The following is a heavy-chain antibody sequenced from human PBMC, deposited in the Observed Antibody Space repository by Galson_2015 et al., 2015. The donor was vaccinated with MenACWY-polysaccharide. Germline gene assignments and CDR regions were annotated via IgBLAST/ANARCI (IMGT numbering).Heavy chain of an antibody. CDR1: GFSLRTSNVG. J-gene: IGHJ4*02. D-gene: IGHD3-3*01. V-gene: IGHV2-5*02. CDR3: AHRLSGTEWYVYFFDY. CDR2: VFWGNEK. Sequence: PALVNPTQPLTLPCTFSGFSLRTSNVGVGWVRQPPGKALEWLAVVFWGNEKRYNPSLKSRVTITKDTSKNQVVLKMTNMEPEDTATYYCAHRLSGTEWYVYFFDYWGQGTLVTVSS.